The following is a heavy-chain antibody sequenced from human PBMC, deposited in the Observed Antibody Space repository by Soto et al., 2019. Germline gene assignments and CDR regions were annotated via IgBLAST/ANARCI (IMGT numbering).Heavy chain of an antibody. D-gene: IGHD3-10*01. CDR1: GYIFTNYD. CDR3: ARFGSAPYYYYGVDV. J-gene: IGHJ6*02. V-gene: IGHV1-18*01. CDR2: VSGYTGNT. Sequence: QVQLVQSETEVKKPGASVKVSCKASGYIFTNYDITWVRQAPGQGLEWMGWVSGYTGNTKYAQKFQDRVTMTTDTSTSAVDMEVRSLRSDDTAVYYCARFGSAPYYYYGVDVWGQGTTVCVSS.